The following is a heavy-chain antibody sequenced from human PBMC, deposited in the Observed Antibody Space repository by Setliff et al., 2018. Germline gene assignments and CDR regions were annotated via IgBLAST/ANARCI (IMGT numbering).Heavy chain of an antibody. Sequence: SETLSLTCTVSGGSISNYYWSWIRQPAGKGLERIGRIYTSGSTNYNPSLKSRVTMSVDTSKNQFSLKLSSVTAADTAVYYCARKGISALSGAFDMWGQGTMVTVS. D-gene: IGHD1-26*01. V-gene: IGHV4-4*07. CDR2: IYTSGST. CDR3: ARKGISALSGAFDM. CDR1: GGSISNYY. J-gene: IGHJ3*02.